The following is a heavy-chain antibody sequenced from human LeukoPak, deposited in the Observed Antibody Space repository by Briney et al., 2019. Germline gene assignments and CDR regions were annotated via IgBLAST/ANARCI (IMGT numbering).Heavy chain of an antibody. V-gene: IGHV4-34*01. D-gene: IGHD5-18*01. Sequence: SETLSLTCAVYGGSFSGYYWSWIRQPPGKGLEWIGEINRSGSTNYNPSLKSRVTISVDTSKNQFSLKLSSVTAADTAVYYCARAWTAMANFDYWGQGTLVTVSS. CDR3: ARAWTAMANFDY. CDR1: GGSFSGYY. CDR2: INRSGST. J-gene: IGHJ4*02.